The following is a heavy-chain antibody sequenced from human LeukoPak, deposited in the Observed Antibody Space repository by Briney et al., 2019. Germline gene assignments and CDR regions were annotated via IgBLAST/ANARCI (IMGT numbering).Heavy chain of an antibody. V-gene: IGHV1-3*01. J-gene: IGHJ6*02. CDR1: GYTFTSYA. Sequence: ASVKVSCKASGYTFTSYAMHWVRQAPGQRLEWMGWINAGNGNTKYSQKFQGRVTITRDTSASTAYMELSSLRSEDTAVYYCARSRVGDYVETCYYYYGMDVWGQGTTVTVSS. CDR3: ARSRVGDYVETCYYYYGMDV. CDR2: INAGNGNT. D-gene: IGHD4-17*01.